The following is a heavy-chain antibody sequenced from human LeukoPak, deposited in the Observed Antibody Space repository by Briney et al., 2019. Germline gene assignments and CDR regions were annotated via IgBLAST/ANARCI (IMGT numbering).Heavy chain of an antibody. CDR3: AREGAGTVIRIDY. J-gene: IGHJ4*02. D-gene: IGHD6-13*01. V-gene: IGHV3-7*01. CDR1: GFTFSSYW. Sequence: GGSLRLSCAASGFTFSSYWMSWVRQAPGKGLEWVANIKQDGSEKYYVDSVKGRFTISRDNAKNSLYLQMNSLRAEDTAVYYCAREGAGTVIRIDYWGQGTLVTVSS. CDR2: IKQDGSEK.